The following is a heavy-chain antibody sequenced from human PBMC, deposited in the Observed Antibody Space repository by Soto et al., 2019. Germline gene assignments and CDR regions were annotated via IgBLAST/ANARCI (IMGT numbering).Heavy chain of an antibody. Sequence: ESGGGVVQPGRSLRLSCAASGFTFSSYGMNWVRQAPGKGLEWVAVISYDGRSKYYADSVKGRLTISRDNSKKTLYLQMNSLRAEDTAVYYCAKDVIVGLGYRHGDSYDYGMDVWGQGTTVTVSS. CDR1: GFTFSSYG. J-gene: IGHJ6*02. D-gene: IGHD5-18*01. CDR3: AKDVIVGLGYRHGDSYDYGMDV. CDR2: ISYDGRSK. V-gene: IGHV3-30*18.